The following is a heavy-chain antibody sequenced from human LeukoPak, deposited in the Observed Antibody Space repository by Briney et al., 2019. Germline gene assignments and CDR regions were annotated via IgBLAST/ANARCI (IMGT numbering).Heavy chain of an antibody. CDR1: GFTFSSYA. CDR3: AKLHEYYDFWSGYSDAKYYFDY. V-gene: IGHV3-23*01. D-gene: IGHD3-3*01. Sequence: PGGSLRLSCAASGFTFSSYAMSWVRQAPGKGLEWVSAISGSGGSTYYADSVKGRFTISRDNSKNTLYLQMNSLRAEDTAVYYCAKLHEYYDFWSGYSDAKYYFDYWGQGTLVTVSS. CDR2: ISGSGGST. J-gene: IGHJ4*02.